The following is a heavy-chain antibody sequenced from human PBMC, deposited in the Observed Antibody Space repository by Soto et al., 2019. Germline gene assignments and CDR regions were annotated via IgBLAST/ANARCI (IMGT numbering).Heavy chain of an antibody. J-gene: IGHJ4*02. V-gene: IGHV4-30-4*01. CDR1: GGSISSGDYN. CDR3: ARGPSGDKVDY. CDR2: IYDSGST. D-gene: IGHD7-27*01. Sequence: SETLSLTFTVSGGSISSGDYNWSWIRQSPGKGLEWIGHIYDSGSTYNNPSLQSRVTISVDTSKNQFSLNLSSVTAADTAVYYCARGPSGDKVDYWGQGTLVTVS.